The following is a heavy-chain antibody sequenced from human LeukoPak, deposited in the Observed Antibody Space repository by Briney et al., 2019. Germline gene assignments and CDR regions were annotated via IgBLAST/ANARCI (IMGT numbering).Heavy chain of an antibody. V-gene: IGHV3-21*01. CDR3: ARVGGQQLPPGGY. J-gene: IGHJ4*02. CDR2: ISSGSSYI. CDR1: RFTFSTYS. Sequence: GGSLRLSCAASRFTFSTYSMNWVRQAPGKGLEWVSSISSGSSYIYYADSVKGRFTISRDNAKNSLFLQMNSLRAEDTAVYYCARVGGQQLPPGGYWGQGALVTVSS. D-gene: IGHD6-13*01.